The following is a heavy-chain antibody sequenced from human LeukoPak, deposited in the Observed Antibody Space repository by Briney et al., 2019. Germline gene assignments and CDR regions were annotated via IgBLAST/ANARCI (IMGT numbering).Heavy chain of an antibody. J-gene: IGHJ4*02. V-gene: IGHV4-59*01. D-gene: IGHD1-1*01. CDR2: IYYSGST. CDR1: GGSISSYY. Sequence: ASETLSLTCTVSGGSISSYYWSWIRQPPGKGLEWIGYIYYSGSTNYNPSLKSRVTISVDTSKNQFSLELSSVTAADTAVYYCARDLDGFDYWGQGTLVTVSS. CDR3: ARDLDGFDY.